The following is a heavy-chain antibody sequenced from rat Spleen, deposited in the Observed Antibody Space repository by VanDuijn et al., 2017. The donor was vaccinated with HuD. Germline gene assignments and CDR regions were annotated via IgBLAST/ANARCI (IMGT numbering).Heavy chain of an antibody. CDR3: TRGSDWYFDF. J-gene: IGHJ1*01. CDR2: ITNTGGST. Sequence: EVQLVESGGGLVQPGGSLKLSCAASGFTFSDYNMAWIRQAPGKGLEWVTSITNTGGSTYYPDSVKGRFTISRDNAKSTLHLQMNSLRSEDTATYYCTRGSDWYFDFGGPGTMVTVSS. V-gene: IGHV5-31*01. CDR1: GFTFSDYN.